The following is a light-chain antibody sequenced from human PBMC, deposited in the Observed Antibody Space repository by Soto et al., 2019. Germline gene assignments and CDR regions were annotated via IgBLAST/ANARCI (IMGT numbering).Light chain of an antibody. CDR3: HRYCNSST. Sequence: EIVLTQSPGTLSLSPGERATLSCRARQSVSNNYLAWYQQKPGQAPRLLIDGASNRATGIPDKLSASGSGTDFTHTLSIMKPEECSVYYCHRYCNSSTFGHQNPVQIK. V-gene: IGKV3-20*01. CDR2: GAS. CDR1: QSVSNNY. J-gene: IGKJ1*01.